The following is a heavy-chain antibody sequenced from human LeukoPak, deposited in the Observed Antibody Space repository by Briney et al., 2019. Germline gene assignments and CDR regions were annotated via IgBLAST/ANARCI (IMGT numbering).Heavy chain of an antibody. D-gene: IGHD2-2*02. Sequence: PSETLSLTCAVYGGSFSGYYWSWIRQPSGKGLEWIGEINHSGSTNYNPSLKSRVTISVDTSKNQFSLKLSSVTAADTAVYYCARVGYCSSTSCYKNTNFDYWGQGTLVTVSS. CDR2: INHSGST. CDR3: ARVGYCSSTSCYKNTNFDY. J-gene: IGHJ4*02. V-gene: IGHV4-34*01. CDR1: GGSFSGYY.